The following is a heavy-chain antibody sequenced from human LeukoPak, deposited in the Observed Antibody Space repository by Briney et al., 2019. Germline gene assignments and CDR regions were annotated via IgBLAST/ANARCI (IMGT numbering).Heavy chain of an antibody. V-gene: IGHV3-21*01. CDR1: GFTFSSYS. CDR3: AREEGACCSITSCYSGVDY. Sequence: GGSLRLSCAASGFTFSSYSMTWVRQAPGKGLEWVSSINSGSSHRIYADSVKGRFTISRDNAKNSLYLQMNSLRAEDTAVYYCAREEGACCSITSCYSGVDYWGQGTLVTVSS. J-gene: IGHJ4*02. CDR2: INSGSSHR. D-gene: IGHD2-2*01.